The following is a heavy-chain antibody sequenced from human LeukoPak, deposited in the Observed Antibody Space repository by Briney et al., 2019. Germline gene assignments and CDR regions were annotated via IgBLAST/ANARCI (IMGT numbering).Heavy chain of an antibody. CDR2: IIPIFGTA. CDR1: GGTFSSYA. D-gene: IGHD5-18*01. Sequence: SVKVSCKASGGTFSSYAISWVRQAPGQGLEWMGRIIPIFGTANYAQKFQGRVTITTDESTSTAYMELSSLRSEDTAVYYCARYGYSYDGWFDPWGQGTLVTVSS. CDR3: ARYGYSYDGWFDP. V-gene: IGHV1-69*05. J-gene: IGHJ5*02.